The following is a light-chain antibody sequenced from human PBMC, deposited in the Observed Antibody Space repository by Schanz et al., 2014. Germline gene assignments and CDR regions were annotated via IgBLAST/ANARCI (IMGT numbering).Light chain of an antibody. CDR2: GAS. Sequence: DIVLTQSPGTLSLSPGERATLSCRASQSVGSNYLAWYQQTPGQAPRLLIYGASSRATGIPDRFSGSGSGTDFTLTISRLEPEDFAVYYCQQYGSSPLTFGGGTKVEIK. CDR1: QSVGSNY. J-gene: IGKJ4*01. V-gene: IGKV3-20*01. CDR3: QQYGSSPLT.